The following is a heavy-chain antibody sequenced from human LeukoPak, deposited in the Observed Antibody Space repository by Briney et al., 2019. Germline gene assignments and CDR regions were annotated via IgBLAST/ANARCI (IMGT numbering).Heavy chain of an antibody. D-gene: IGHD6-25*01. CDR1: GYNYRDYY. Sequence: ASVKVSCKASGYNYRDYYIHWVRHAPGQGLEWVGWINPQSGGTRYAPRFQGRVIMSSDTSINTAYMELRRLTSDDTAVFYCSRVYRLYERAYPAGYDIWGQGTGVTVSS. CDR3: SRVYRLYERAYPAGYDI. V-gene: IGHV1-2*02. CDR2: INPQSGGT. J-gene: IGHJ3*02.